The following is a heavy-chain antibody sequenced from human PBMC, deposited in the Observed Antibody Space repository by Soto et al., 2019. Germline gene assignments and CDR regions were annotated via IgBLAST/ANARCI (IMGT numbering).Heavy chain of an antibody. CDR1: GFTFSDYA. J-gene: IGHJ4*02. D-gene: IGHD6-19*01. V-gene: IGHV3-23*01. CDR3: ATLLLGGDIAVAAETDY. Sequence: VQLLGSGGGLVQPGGSLRLSCAASGFTFSDYAINWVRQAPGKGLEWVSAISGSGISIYYADSVKGRFTISRDNSKNTVFLQMTSLRAGDTAFYYCATLLLGGDIAVAAETDYWGQGTLVTVSS. CDR2: ISGSGISI.